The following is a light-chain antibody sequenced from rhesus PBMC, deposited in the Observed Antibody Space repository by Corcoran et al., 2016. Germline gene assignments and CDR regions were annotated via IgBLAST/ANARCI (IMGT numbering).Light chain of an antibody. J-gene: IGKJ2*01. Sequence: DIQMTQSPSSLSASVGDTVTITCRASQGISSYLNWFQQQPGKAPKLLIYDASSLESGVPSRFRGSGYGTDVTLTISSLQPEDFAAYYCLQHKSYPYSFGQGTKVEIK. V-gene: IGKV1-28*02. CDR1: QGISSY. CDR2: DAS. CDR3: LQHKSYPYS.